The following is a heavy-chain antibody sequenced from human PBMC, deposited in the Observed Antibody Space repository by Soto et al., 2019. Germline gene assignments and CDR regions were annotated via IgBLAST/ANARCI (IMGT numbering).Heavy chain of an antibody. Sequence: ASETPSLPRAVYGGAFSGDYRSWIRQPPGKGLEWIGEINHSGSTNYNPSLKSRVTISVDTSKNQFSLKLSSVTAADTAVYYCARGGHYYYMDGWGKGTTVTVSS. CDR2: INHSGST. CDR3: ARGGHYYYMDG. CDR1: GGAFSGDY. V-gene: IGHV4-34*01. J-gene: IGHJ6*03.